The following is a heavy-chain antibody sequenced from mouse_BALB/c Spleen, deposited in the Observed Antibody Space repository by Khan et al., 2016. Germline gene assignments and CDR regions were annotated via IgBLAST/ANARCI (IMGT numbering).Heavy chain of an antibody. CDR2: INTETGEP. CDR3: ARRDYRDD. J-gene: IGHJ2*01. CDR1: GYTFTDYS. Sequence: QIQLVQSGPELKKPGETVKISCKASGYTFTDYSMHWVKQAPGKGLKWMGWINTETGEPTYADDFKGRFAFSLETSASTAYLQINNLKNEDTATYFCARRDYRDDWGQGTTLTVSS. D-gene: IGHD1-1*02. V-gene: IGHV9-2-1*01.